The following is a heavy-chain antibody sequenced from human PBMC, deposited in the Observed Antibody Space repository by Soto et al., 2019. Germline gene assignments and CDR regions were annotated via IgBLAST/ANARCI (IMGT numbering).Heavy chain of an antibody. V-gene: IGHV4-4*07. CDR3: ARGGRGLQWLDGAYYYYGMDV. D-gene: IGHD3-3*01. J-gene: IGHJ6*02. CDR2: IYTSGST. CDR1: GGSISSDY. Sequence: SETLSLTCTVSGGSISSDYWSWIRQPAGKGLEWIGRIYTSGSTNYNPSLKSRVTMSVDTSKNQFSLKLSSVTAADTAVYYCARGGRGLQWLDGAYYYYGMDVWGQGTTVTVS.